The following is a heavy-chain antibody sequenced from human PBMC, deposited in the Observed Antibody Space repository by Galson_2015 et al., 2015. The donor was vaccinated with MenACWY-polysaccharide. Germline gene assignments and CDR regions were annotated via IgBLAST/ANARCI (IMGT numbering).Heavy chain of an antibody. Sequence: SVKVSCKASGYRFTNYGLSWVRQAPGQGLEWMGWISAYNGDTNYAQILQGRVTMTTDTSTSTAYMELRSLRSDDTAVYYCARGHIIGWYGSAFDIWGQGTKVTVSS. CDR1: GYRFTNYG. V-gene: IGHV1-18*01. J-gene: IGHJ3*02. CDR3: ARGHIIGWYGSAFDI. CDR2: ISAYNGDT. D-gene: IGHD6-19*01.